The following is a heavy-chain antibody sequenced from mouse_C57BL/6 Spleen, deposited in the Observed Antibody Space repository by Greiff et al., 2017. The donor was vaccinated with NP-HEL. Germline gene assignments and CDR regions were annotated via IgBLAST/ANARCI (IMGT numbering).Heavy chain of an antibody. CDR2: INPYNGDT. CDR3: ARDYGSSYDYYAMDY. D-gene: IGHD1-1*01. CDR1: GYSFTGYF. J-gene: IGHJ4*01. V-gene: IGHV1-37*01. Sequence: EVQLVESGPELVKPGASVKISCKASGYSFTGYFMNWVKQSHGKSLAWIGRINPYNGDTFYNQKFKGKATLTVDKSSSTAHMELLSLTSEDFAVYYCARDYGSSYDYYAMDYWGQGTSVTVSS.